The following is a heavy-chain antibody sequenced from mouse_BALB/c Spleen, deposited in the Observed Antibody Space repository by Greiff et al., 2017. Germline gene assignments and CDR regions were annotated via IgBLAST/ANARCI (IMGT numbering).Heavy chain of an antibody. CDR1: GFTFSSFG. Sequence: EVQVVESGGGLVQPGGSRKLSCAASGFTFSSFGMHWVRQAPEKGLEWVAYISSGSSTTYYADTVKGRFTISRDNPKNTLFLQMTSLRSEDAAMYYCARGGGSYYFDYWGQGTTLTVSS. D-gene: IGHD3-1*01. J-gene: IGHJ2*01. CDR2: ISSGSSTT. CDR3: ARGGGSYYFDY. V-gene: IGHV5-17*02.